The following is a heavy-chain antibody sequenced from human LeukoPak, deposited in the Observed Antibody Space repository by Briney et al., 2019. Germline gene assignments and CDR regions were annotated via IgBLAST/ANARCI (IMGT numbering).Heavy chain of an antibody. CDR1: GFTFSSYA. CDR3: AKDLGIYDYVWGSYRFDY. Sequence: GGSLRLSCAASGFTFSSYAMSWVRQAPGKGLEWVSAISGSGGGTYYADSVKGRFTISRDNSKNTLYLQMNSLRAEDTAVYYCAKDLGIYDYVWGSYRFDYWGQGTLVTVSS. D-gene: IGHD3-16*02. J-gene: IGHJ4*02. CDR2: ISGSGGGT. V-gene: IGHV3-23*01.